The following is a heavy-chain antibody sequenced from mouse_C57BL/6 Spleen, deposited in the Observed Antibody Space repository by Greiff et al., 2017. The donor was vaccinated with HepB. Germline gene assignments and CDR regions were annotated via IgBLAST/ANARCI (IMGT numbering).Heavy chain of an antibody. Sequence: QVQLQQPGAELVRPGSSVKLSCKASGYTFTSYWMHWVKQRPIQGLEWIGNIDPSDSETHYNQKFKDKATLTVDKSSSTAYMQLSSLTSEDSAVYYCARSELMGPYFDYWGQGTTLTVSS. CDR3: ARSELMGPYFDY. D-gene: IGHD1-1*02. CDR1: GYTFTSYW. V-gene: IGHV1-52*01. CDR2: IDPSDSET. J-gene: IGHJ2*01.